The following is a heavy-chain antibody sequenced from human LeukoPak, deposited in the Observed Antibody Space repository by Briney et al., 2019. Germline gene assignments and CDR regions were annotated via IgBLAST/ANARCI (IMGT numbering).Heavy chain of an antibody. Sequence: SETLSLTCTVSGGSISSYYWSWIRQPPGKGLEWTGYIYYSGSTNYNPSLKSRVTISVDTSKNQFSLKLSSVTAADTAVYYCARSHGVVPAATLFDYYYYGMDVWGQGTTVTVSS. D-gene: IGHD2-2*01. J-gene: IGHJ6*02. V-gene: IGHV4-59*01. CDR2: IYYSGST. CDR3: ARSHGVVPAATLFDYYYYGMDV. CDR1: GGSISSYY.